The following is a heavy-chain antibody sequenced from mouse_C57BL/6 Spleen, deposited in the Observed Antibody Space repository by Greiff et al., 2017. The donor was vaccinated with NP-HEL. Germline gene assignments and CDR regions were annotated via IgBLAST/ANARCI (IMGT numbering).Heavy chain of an antibody. CDR2: IYPGSGST. D-gene: IGHD1-2*01. CDR3: ARFGHYGGAMDY. Sequence: QVQLQQSGAELVKPGASVKMSCKASGYTFTSYWITWVKQRPGQGLEWIGDIYPGSGSTNYNEKFKSKATLTVDTSSSTAYMQLSSLTSEDSAVYYCARFGHYGGAMDYWGQGTSVTVSS. J-gene: IGHJ4*01. CDR1: GYTFTSYW. V-gene: IGHV1-55*01.